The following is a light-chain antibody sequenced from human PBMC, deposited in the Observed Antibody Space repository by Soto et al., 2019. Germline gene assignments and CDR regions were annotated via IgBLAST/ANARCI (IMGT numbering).Light chain of an antibody. V-gene: IGKV1-39*01. CDR2: AAS. Sequence: DIQMTQSPLSLSASVGDRVTITCRASQSISTYLSWYQQKPGKAPRLLIYAASTLQSGVPSRFSGSGSGTHFTLTVSSLQPEDFATYYCQQSHSPLFTFGPGTKVDIK. CDR3: QQSHSPLFT. CDR1: QSISTY. J-gene: IGKJ3*01.